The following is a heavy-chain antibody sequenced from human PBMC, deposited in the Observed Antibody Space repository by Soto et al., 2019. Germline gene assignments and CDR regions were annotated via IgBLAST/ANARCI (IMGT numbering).Heavy chain of an antibody. J-gene: IGHJ5*02. CDR1: GGSISSYY. V-gene: IGHV4-59*01. CDR2: IYYSGST. D-gene: IGHD4-17*01. Sequence: SETLSLTCTVSGGSISSYYWSWIRQPPGKGLEWIGYIYYSGSTNYNPSLKSRVTISVDTSKNQFSLKLSSVTAADTAVYHCAQSYGDYNLDWFDPWGQGTLVTVSS. CDR3: AQSYGDYNLDWFDP.